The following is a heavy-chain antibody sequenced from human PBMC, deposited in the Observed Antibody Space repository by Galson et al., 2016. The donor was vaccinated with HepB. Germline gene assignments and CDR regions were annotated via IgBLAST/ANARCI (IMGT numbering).Heavy chain of an antibody. CDR3: ASVGRNWFDP. J-gene: IGHJ5*02. Sequence: SLRLSCAGSGFILNDYWMRWVRQTPGKGLEWVSRMNVDGSRISYADSVKGRFTIPRGNAKNTVFLQMNRLRTEDTAVYYWASVGRNWFDPWGQGTLVAVSS. V-gene: IGHV3-74*01. CDR2: MNVDGSRI. CDR1: GFILNDYW.